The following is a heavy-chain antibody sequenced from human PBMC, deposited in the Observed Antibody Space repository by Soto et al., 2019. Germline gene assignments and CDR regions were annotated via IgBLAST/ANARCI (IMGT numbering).Heavy chain of an antibody. V-gene: IGHV4-34*01. J-gene: IGHJ5*02. D-gene: IGHD3-16*01. CDR3: ARGFLGFDP. Sequence: QVQLQQWGAGLLKPSETLSLTCAVYGGSFSDHYWSWIRQPSGKGLEWIGEMNHSGSTNYNPSLKSRVTISIDTSKNQFSLKLSSVIAADTAVYYCARGFLGFDPWGQGTLVTVSS. CDR2: MNHSGST. CDR1: GGSFSDHY.